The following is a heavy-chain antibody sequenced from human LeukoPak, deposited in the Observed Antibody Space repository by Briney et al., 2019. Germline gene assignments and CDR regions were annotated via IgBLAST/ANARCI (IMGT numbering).Heavy chain of an antibody. CDR3: AGIIAVAGFNY. CDR1: GFTFSDYY. Sequence: KPGGSLRLSCAASGFTFSDYYMSWIRQAPGKGLEWVSYISNGAGTIYYADSVKGRFTISRDNAKNSLYLQMNSLRVEDTAVYYCAGIIAVAGFNYWGQGVLVTVSS. CDR2: ISNGAGTI. V-gene: IGHV3-11*04. D-gene: IGHD6-19*01. J-gene: IGHJ4*02.